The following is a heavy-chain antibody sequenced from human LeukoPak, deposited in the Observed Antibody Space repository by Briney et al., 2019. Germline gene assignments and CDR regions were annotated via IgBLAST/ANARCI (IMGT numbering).Heavy chain of an antibody. CDR1: GYTFTSYD. D-gene: IGHD3-10*01. CDR3: ARRPYYYGSGSYLLNWFDP. Sequence: ASVKVSCKASGYTFTSYDINWVRQATGQGLEWMGWMNPNSGNTGYAQKFQGRVTITRNTSISTAYMELSSLRSEDTAVYYCARRPYYYGSGSYLLNWFDPWGQGTLVTVSS. J-gene: IGHJ5*02. V-gene: IGHV1-8*03. CDR2: MNPNSGNT.